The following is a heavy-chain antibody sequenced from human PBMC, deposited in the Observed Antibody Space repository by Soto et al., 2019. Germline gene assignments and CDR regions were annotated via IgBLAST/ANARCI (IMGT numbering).Heavy chain of an antibody. D-gene: IGHD2-15*01. V-gene: IGHV3-23*01. CDR2: ISGSGGST. J-gene: IGHJ3*02. CDR3: AKDRKDIVVVLAAADDSFDI. CDR1: GFTFSSYA. Sequence: GGSLRLSCAAYGFTFSSYAMSWVRQAPGKGLEWVSAISGSGGSTYYADSVKGRFTISRDNSKNTLYLQMNSLRAEDTAVYYCAKDRKDIVVVLAAADDSFDIWGQGTMVTVSS.